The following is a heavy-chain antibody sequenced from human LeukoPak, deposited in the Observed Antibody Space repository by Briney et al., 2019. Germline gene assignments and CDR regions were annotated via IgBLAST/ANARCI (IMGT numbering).Heavy chain of an antibody. CDR1: GGSISSSNW. J-gene: IGHJ4*02. V-gene: IGHV4-4*02. CDR3: ARNSGSYRYFDY. Sequence: SGTLSLTCAVSGGSISSSNWWSWVRQPPGKGLEWIGEIYHSGSTNYNPSLKSRVTIFVDTSKNQFSLKLSSVTAADTAVYYCARNSGSYRYFDYWGQGTLVTVSS. D-gene: IGHD1-26*01. CDR2: IYHSGST.